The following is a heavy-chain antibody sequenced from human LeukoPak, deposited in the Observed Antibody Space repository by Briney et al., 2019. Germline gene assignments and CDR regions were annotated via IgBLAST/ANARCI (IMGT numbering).Heavy chain of an antibody. CDR2: IKQDGSEK. CDR3: AKAPGYYDSSGYYLDY. CDR1: GFAFSNYW. J-gene: IGHJ4*02. Sequence: GGSLRLSCAASGFAFSNYWMTWVRQAPGKGLEWVANIKQDGSEKNYVDSVKGRFTISRDNAKNSLYLQMNSLRAEGTALYYCAKAPGYYDSSGYYLDYWGQGTLVTVSS. V-gene: IGHV3-7*03. D-gene: IGHD3-22*01.